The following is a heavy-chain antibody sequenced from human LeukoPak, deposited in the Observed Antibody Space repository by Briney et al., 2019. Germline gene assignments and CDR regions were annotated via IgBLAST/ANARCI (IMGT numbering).Heavy chain of an antibody. D-gene: IGHD6-19*01. Sequence: GRSLRLSCAASGFTFDDYAMHWVRQAPGKGLEWVSGISWNSGSIGYADSVKGRFTISRDNAKNPLYLQMNSLRAEDTALYYCAKGPQQWLVGWFDPWGQGTLVTVSS. CDR2: ISWNSGSI. CDR3: AKGPQQWLVGWFDP. CDR1: GFTFDDYA. J-gene: IGHJ5*02. V-gene: IGHV3-9*01.